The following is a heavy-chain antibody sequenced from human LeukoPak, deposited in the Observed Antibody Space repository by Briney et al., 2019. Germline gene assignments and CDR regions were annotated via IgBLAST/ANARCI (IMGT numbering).Heavy chain of an antibody. CDR3: ARVSNYYDSSGYYYIFDY. CDR2: IYPSGST. J-gene: IGHJ4*02. D-gene: IGHD3-22*01. V-gene: IGHV4-4*07. Sequence: AETLSLTCTVSDGSISKYYWSWIRQPAGKALDWVGRIYPSGSTNYSASLKSRVTISVDKSKHQCSLRLSSVTAADTAVYYCARVSNYYDSSGYYYIFDYWGQGTLVSVSS. CDR1: DGSISKYY.